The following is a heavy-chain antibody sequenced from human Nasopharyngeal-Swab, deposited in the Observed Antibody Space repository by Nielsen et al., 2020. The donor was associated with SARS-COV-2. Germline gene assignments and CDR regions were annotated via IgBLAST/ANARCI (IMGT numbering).Heavy chain of an antibody. D-gene: IGHD6-19*01. CDR3: ARGSAVAGLGMRDAFDI. V-gene: IGHV1-2*02. J-gene: IGHJ3*02. CDR2: INPNSGGT. Sequence: ASVKVSCKASGYTFTGYYMHWVRQAPGQGLEWMGWINPNSGGTNYAQKFQGRVTMPRDTSISTAYMELSRLRSDDTAVYYCARGSAVAGLGMRDAFDIWGQGTMVTVSS. CDR1: GYTFTGYY.